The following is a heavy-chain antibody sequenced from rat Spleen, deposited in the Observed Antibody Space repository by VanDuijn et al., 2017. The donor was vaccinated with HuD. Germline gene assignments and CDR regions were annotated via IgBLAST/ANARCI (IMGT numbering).Heavy chain of an antibody. CDR3: ARRLWNSGPFDY. D-gene: IGHD4-3*01. CDR2: ITNASGRT. J-gene: IGHJ2*01. Sequence: EVQLVESGGGLVQPGGSLKLSCVASGFTFNNYWMTWIRQAPGKGLEWVASITNASGRTYYPDSVKGRFTISRDTAKSTLYLQMNSLRSEDTATYYCARRLWNSGPFDYWGQGVMVTVSS. CDR1: GFTFNNYW. V-gene: IGHV5-31*01.